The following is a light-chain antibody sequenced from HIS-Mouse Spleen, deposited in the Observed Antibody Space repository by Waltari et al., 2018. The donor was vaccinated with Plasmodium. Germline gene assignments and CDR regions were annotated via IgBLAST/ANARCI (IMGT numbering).Light chain of an antibody. CDR1: ALPKKY. Sequence: SYELTQPPSVSVSPGQTAMITCSVDALPKKYAYWYQQKSGHAPVLVIYEDSKRPSGIPERFSGSSSGTMATLTISGAQVEDEADYYCYSTDSSGNHRVFGGGTKLTVL. J-gene: IGLJ3*02. CDR3: YSTDSSGNHRV. CDR2: EDS. V-gene: IGLV3-10*01.